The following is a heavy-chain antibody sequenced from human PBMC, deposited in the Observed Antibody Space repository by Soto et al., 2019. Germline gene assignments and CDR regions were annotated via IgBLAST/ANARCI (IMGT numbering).Heavy chain of an antibody. J-gene: IGHJ5*02. D-gene: IGHD6-19*01. V-gene: IGHV4-31*03. Sequence: SETLSLTCPVSGGSISSGGYYWSWIRQHPGKGLEWIGYIYYSGSTYYNPSLKSRVTISVDTSKNQFSLKLSSVTAADTAVYYCARDLSRVAGWFDPWGQGTLVTVSS. CDR1: GGSISSGGYY. CDR2: IYYSGST. CDR3: ARDLSRVAGWFDP.